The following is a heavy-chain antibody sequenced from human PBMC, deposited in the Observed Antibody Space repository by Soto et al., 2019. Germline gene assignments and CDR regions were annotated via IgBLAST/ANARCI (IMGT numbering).Heavy chain of an antibody. V-gene: IGHV3-23*01. CDR2: VSGRGGSA. CDR3: VRRAGGAVVWYYAL. Sequence: EVQLLESGGGLVQRGGSLRLSCAASGFIFNNYAMTWVRQAPGKGLEWVARVSGRGGSAYYADSVKGRLTISRDNSTNTLDLQMTSVRGEDTAVYYCVRRAGGAVVWYYALWGRGTLVSVFS. J-gene: IGHJ2*01. CDR1: GFIFNNYA. D-gene: IGHD2-21*01.